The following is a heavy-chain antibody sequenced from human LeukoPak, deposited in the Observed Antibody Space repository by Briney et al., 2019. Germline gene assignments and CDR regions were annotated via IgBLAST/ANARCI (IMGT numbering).Heavy chain of an antibody. J-gene: IGHJ4*02. D-gene: IGHD4-17*01. CDR2: ISYDGSNK. V-gene: IGHV3-30*18. CDR3: AKDGYGDHTVDY. CDR1: GFTFGSYA. Sequence: GGSLRLSCTASGFTFGSYAMNWVRQAPGKGLEWVAIISYDGSNKYYTDSVKGRFTISRDNSKNTLYLQMNSLRAEDTAVYYCAKDGYGDHTVDYWGQGTLVIVSS.